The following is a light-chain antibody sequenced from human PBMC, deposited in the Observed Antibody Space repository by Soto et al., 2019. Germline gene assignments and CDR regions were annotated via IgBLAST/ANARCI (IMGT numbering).Light chain of an antibody. Sequence: GDRVTITCRASQSIGSWLAWYQQKPGKAPKFLIYKASTLESGVPSRFSGSGSGTEFTLTISSLQPDDFANYYCQQYETYWTFGQGTKVEIK. CDR3: QQYETYWT. V-gene: IGKV1-5*03. CDR2: KAS. CDR1: QSIGSW. J-gene: IGKJ1*01.